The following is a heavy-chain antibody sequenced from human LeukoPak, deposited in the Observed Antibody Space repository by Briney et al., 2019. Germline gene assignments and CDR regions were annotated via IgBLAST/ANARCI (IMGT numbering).Heavy chain of an antibody. CDR3: ARDPRRITIFGVVIRALGY. CDR1: GYTFTGYY. D-gene: IGHD3-3*01. V-gene: IGHV1-2*02. J-gene: IGHJ4*02. Sequence: ASVKVSCKASGYTFTGYYMHWVRQAPGQGLEWMGWINPNSGGTNYAQKFQGRVTMTRDTSISTAYMELSRLRSDDTAVYYCARDPRRITIFGVVIRALGYWGQGTLVTVSS. CDR2: INPNSGGT.